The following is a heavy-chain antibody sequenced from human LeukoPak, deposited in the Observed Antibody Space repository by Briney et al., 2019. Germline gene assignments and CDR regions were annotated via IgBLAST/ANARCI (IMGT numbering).Heavy chain of an antibody. CDR1: GFTFSSYA. CDR2: IKQDGSEK. Sequence: GALRLSCAASGFTFSSYAMSWVRQAPGKGLEWVANIKQDGSEKYYVDSVKGRFTISRDNAKNSLYLQMNSLRAEDTAVYYCARGRYYYDSSGHSLDYWGQGTLVTVSS. CDR3: ARGRYYYDSSGHSLDY. V-gene: IGHV3-7*04. D-gene: IGHD3-22*01. J-gene: IGHJ4*02.